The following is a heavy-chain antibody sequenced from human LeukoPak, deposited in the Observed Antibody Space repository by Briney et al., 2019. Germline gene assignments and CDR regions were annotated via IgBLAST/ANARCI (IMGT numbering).Heavy chain of an antibody. V-gene: IGHV3-23*01. CDR3: AKMRGQYYHSYYMDA. Sequence: GGSLRLSCAASGFIFSSYAMSWVRQAPGKGLEWVSYGGSGGSTYYADSVRGRFTVSRDNSKSTLYLQMNSLTAEDTAVYYCAKMRGQYYHSYYMDAWGKGTTVTVSS. CDR1: GFIFSSYA. J-gene: IGHJ6*03. CDR2: GGSGGST.